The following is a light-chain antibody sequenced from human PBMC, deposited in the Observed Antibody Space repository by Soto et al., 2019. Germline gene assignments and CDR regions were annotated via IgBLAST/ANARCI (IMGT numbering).Light chain of an antibody. Sequence: EIVMTQSPATLSVSPGERATLSCRASQSVSNNLAWYQKKPGQAPRLLIYGASTRATGIPARFSGSGSRTEFTLTISSLQSEYFAFYYCQQYNNWWTFGQGTRVDIK. CDR3: QQYNNWWT. J-gene: IGKJ1*01. CDR1: QSVSNN. V-gene: IGKV3-15*01. CDR2: GAS.